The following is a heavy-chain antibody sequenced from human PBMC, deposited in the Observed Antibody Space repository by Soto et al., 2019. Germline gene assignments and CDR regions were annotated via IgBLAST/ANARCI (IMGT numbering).Heavy chain of an antibody. V-gene: IGHV1-18*01. Sequence: GASVKVSCKGSGDTFTNYVISWVRQAPGQGLEWMGWISGNNGNTNYAQKFQGRVTMTADTSTSTAYMELRSLISDDTAVYYCAREYCSSVSCYVVDYWGQGTLVTVSS. J-gene: IGHJ4*02. D-gene: IGHD2-2*01. CDR1: GDTFTNYV. CDR2: ISGNNGNT. CDR3: AREYCSSVSCYVVDY.